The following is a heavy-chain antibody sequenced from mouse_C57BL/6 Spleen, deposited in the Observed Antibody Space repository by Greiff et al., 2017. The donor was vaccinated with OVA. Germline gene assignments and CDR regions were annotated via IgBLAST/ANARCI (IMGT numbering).Heavy chain of an antibody. D-gene: IGHD1-1*01. Sequence: QVQLQQPGAELVKPGASVKLSCKASGYTFTSYWMHWVKQRPGQGLEWIGMIHPNSGSTNYNEKFKSKATLTVDKSSSTAYMQLSSLTSEDSAVYYWATLYYYGSSSYFDYWGQGTTLTVSS. V-gene: IGHV1-64*01. CDR2: IHPNSGST. CDR1: GYTFTSYW. J-gene: IGHJ2*01. CDR3: ATLYYYGSSSYFDY.